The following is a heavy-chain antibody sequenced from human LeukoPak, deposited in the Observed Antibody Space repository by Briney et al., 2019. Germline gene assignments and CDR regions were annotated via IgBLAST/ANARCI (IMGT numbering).Heavy chain of an antibody. CDR3: AKDRATVTITYYMDV. CDR1: GFTFDDYA. Sequence: GGSLRLSCAASGFTFDDYAMHWVRRAPGKGLEWVSGISWNSGSIGYADSVKGRFTISRDNAKNSLYLQMNSLRAEDTALYYCAKDRATVTITYYMDVWGKGTTVTVSS. D-gene: IGHD4-17*01. V-gene: IGHV3-9*01. CDR2: ISWNSGSI. J-gene: IGHJ6*03.